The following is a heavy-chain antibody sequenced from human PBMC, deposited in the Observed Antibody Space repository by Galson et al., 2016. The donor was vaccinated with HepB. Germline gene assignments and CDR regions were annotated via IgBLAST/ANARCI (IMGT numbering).Heavy chain of an antibody. J-gene: IGHJ5*02. V-gene: IGHV4-34*01. D-gene: IGHD3-3*01. CDR2: IDAGGSN. CDR1: GGSVVGYY. CDR3: ARGRADFQVPLAP. Sequence: SETLSLTCTVDGGSVVGYYWTWIRQSPGKRLEWIGEIDAGGSNTYNPSVKGRVTISLDRSTTSISLKLTSVTAADTGLYFCARGRADFQVPLAPWGLGTLVTVTS.